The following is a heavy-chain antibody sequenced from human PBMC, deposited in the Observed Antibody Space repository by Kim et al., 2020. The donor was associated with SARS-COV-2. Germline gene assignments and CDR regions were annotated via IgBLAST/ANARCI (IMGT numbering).Heavy chain of an antibody. CDR3: AKAPGRGVVVAATPNYGMDV. V-gene: IGHV3-30*18. D-gene: IGHD2-15*01. J-gene: IGHJ6*02. CDR2: ISYDGSNK. CDR1: GFTFSSYG. Sequence: GGSLRLSCAASGFTFSSYGMHWVRQAPGKGLEWVAVISYDGSNKYYADSVKGRFTISRDKSKNTLYLQMNSLRAEDTAVYYCAKAPGRGVVVAATPNYGMDVWGQGTTVTVSS.